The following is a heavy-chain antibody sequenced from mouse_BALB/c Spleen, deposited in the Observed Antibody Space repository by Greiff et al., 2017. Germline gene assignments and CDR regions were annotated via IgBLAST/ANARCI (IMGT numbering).Heavy chain of an antibody. J-gene: IGHJ2*01. CDR1: GYTFTDYA. D-gene: IGHD2-1*01. V-gene: IGHV1S137*01. Sequence: QVQLKQSGAELVRPGVSVKISCKGSGYTFTDYAMHWVKQSHAKSLEWIGVISTYYGDASYNQKFKGKATMTVDKSSSTAYMELARLTSEDSAIYYCARRGRVTPNYVDYWGQGTTLTVSS. CDR2: ISTYYGDA. CDR3: ARRGRVTPNYVDY.